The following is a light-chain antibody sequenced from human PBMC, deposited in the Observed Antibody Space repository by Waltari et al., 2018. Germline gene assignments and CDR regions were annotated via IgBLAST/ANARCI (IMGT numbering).Light chain of an antibody. J-gene: IGKJ1*01. Sequence: IVLTQSPATLSLSPGARATLSCRASQSVSSYLAWYQQKPGQAPRLLIYDASNRASGIPARFSGRGPGTDFTLTISSLEPEDFAVYYGQQRSNWPPETFGQGTKVEIK. CDR1: QSVSSY. CDR3: QQRSNWPPET. CDR2: DAS. V-gene: IGKV3-11*01.